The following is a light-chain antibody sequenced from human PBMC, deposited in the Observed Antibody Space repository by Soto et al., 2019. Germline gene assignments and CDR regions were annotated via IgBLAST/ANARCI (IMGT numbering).Light chain of an antibody. CDR3: CSYAGSSTYV. J-gene: IGLJ1*01. CDR1: SSDVGSYNL. Sequence: QSVRTQPASASGSPGQSITISCTGTSSDVGSYNLVSWYQQHPDKAPKLMIYEGSKRPSGVSNRFSGSKSGNTASLTISGLQADDEADYSCCSYAGSSTYVFGTGTEVTVL. CDR2: EGS. V-gene: IGLV2-23*01.